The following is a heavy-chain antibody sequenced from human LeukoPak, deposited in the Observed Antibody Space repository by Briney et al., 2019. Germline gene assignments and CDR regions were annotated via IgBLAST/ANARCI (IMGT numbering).Heavy chain of an antibody. CDR1: GYTFTGYY. V-gene: IGHV1-2*02. CDR2: ISPNSGGT. CDR3: ARSVKEGYCSSTSCPEFDY. Sequence: ASVKVSCKASGYTFTGYYMHWVRQAPGQGLEWMGWISPNSGGTNYAQKFQGRVTMTRDTSISTAYMELSRLRPDDTAVYYCARSVKEGYCSSTSCPEFDYWGQGTLVTVSS. J-gene: IGHJ4*02. D-gene: IGHD2-2*01.